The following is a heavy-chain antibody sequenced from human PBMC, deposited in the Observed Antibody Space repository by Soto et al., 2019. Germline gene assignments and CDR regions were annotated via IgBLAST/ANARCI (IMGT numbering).Heavy chain of an antibody. D-gene: IGHD3-16*01. CDR3: ARDWSSYDYIWGVRAGPDY. CDR1: GFTFSSYG. J-gene: IGHJ4*02. V-gene: IGHV3-33*01. Sequence: GGSLRLSCAASGFTFSSYGMHWVRQAPGKGLEWVAVIWYDGSNKYYADSVKGRFTISRDNSKNTLYLQMNSLRAEDTAVYYCARDWSSYDYIWGVRAGPDYWGQGTLVTVSS. CDR2: IWYDGSNK.